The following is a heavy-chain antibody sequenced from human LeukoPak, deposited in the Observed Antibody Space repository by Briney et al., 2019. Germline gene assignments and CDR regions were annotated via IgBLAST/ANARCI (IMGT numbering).Heavy chain of an antibody. V-gene: IGHV3-23*01. CDR3: AKDRWLQIKAAFDI. J-gene: IGHJ3*02. D-gene: IGHD5-24*01. CDR1: GFTFSSFA. Sequence: GGSLRLSCAASGFTFSSFATSWVRQAPGKGLEWVSGISASGGSTYYADSVKGRFTISRDDSKNTLYLQMNSLRAEDTAVYYCAKDRWLQIKAAFDIWGQGTLVTVSS. CDR2: ISASGGST.